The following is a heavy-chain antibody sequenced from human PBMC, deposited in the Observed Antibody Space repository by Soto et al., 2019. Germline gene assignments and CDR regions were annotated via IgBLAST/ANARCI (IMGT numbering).Heavy chain of an antibody. Sequence: ASETLSLTCAVYGGSFSGYYWSWIRQPPGKGLEWIGEINHSGSTNYNPSLKSRVTISVDTSKNQFSLKLSSVTAADTAVYYCARWYSSSWRSRFYYMDVWGKGTTVTVSS. V-gene: IGHV4-34*01. CDR1: GGSFSGYY. D-gene: IGHD6-13*01. CDR2: INHSGST. J-gene: IGHJ6*03. CDR3: ARWYSSSWRSRFYYMDV.